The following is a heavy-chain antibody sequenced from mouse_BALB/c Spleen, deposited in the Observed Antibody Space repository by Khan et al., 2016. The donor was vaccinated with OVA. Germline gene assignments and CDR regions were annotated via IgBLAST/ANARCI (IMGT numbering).Heavy chain of an antibody. J-gene: IGHJ2*02. CDR2: ISYSGNT. CDR1: GYSITSDYA. Sequence: VQLKQSGPGLVKPSQSLSLTCTVTGYSITSDYAWNWIRQFPGNKLEWMGFISYSGNTKYNPSLKSRFSITRDTSKNQFFLQLNSLTTEDTATYYCARVYGGDFDYWGQGTSLTVSS. CDR3: ARVYGGDFDY. V-gene: IGHV3-2*02. D-gene: IGHD1-1*01.